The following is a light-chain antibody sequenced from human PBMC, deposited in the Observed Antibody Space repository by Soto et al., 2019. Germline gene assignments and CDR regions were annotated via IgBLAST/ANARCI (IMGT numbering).Light chain of an antibody. CDR3: QQDYNLPLT. CDR2: AAS. Sequence: DIQMTQSPSSLSASVGDRVTITCRASQSISSYLNWYQQKPGKAPKLLIYAASSLQSGVPSRFSGSGSGTDFTLTISSLQPEDFAVYYCQQDYNLPLTFGGGTKVDIK. J-gene: IGKJ4*01. CDR1: QSISSY. V-gene: IGKV1-39*01.